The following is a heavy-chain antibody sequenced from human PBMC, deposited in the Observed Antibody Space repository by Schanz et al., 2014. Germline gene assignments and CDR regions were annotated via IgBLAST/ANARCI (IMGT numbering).Heavy chain of an antibody. CDR2: ISGGGGTT. Sequence: VRLVESGGGVVQPGRSLRLSCAASGFTFSSYWMHWVRQVPGKGLVWVSAISGGGGTTYYTDSVKGRFTISRDNSKSTLYLQMNSLRAEDTAVYYCAKDGPGGSGSYSADGGMDVWGQGTTVTVSS. CDR1: GFTFSSYW. J-gene: IGHJ6*02. CDR3: AKDGPGGSGSYSADGGMDV. V-gene: IGHV3-23*04. D-gene: IGHD3-10*01.